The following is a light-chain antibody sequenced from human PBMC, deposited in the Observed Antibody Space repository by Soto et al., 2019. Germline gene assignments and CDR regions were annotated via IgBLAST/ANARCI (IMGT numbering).Light chain of an antibody. Sequence: DLHMTQSPSSLSASVGDRVTITCRASQSISSYLNWYQQKPGKAPKLLIYAASSLQSGVPSRFSGSGSGTDFTLTISSLQPEDFATYYCQQSYSTRWTFGQGTKV. V-gene: IGKV1-39*01. CDR3: QQSYSTRWT. CDR2: AAS. CDR1: QSISSY. J-gene: IGKJ1*01.